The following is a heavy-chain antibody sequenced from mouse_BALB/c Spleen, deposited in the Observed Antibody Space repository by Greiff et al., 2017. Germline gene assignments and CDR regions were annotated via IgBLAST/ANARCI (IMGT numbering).Heavy chain of an antibody. V-gene: IGHV5-12-2*01. D-gene: IGHD2-4*01. CDR1: GFTFSSYT. CDR2: ISNGGGST. CDR3: ARQGYDDYDEAWFAY. J-gene: IGHJ3*01. Sequence: EVMLVESGGGLVQPGGSLKLSCAASGFTFSSYTMSWVRQTPEKRLEWVAYISNGGGSTYYPDTVKGRFTISRDNAKNTLYLQMSSLKSEDTAMYYCARQGYDDYDEAWFAYWGQGTLVTVSA.